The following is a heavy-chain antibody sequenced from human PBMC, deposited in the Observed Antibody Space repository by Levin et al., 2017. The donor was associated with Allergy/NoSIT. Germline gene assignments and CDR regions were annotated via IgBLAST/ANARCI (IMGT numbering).Heavy chain of an antibody. D-gene: IGHD4-17*01. Sequence: SQTLSLTCTVSGGSISSGDYYWSWIRQPPGKGLEWIGYIYYSGSTYYNPSLKSRVTISVDTSKNQFSLKLSSVTAADTAVYYCARDRATVTSPSRYFDYWGQGTLVTVSS. J-gene: IGHJ4*02. V-gene: IGHV4-30-4*01. CDR2: IYYSGST. CDR3: ARDRATVTSPSRYFDY. CDR1: GGSISSGDYY.